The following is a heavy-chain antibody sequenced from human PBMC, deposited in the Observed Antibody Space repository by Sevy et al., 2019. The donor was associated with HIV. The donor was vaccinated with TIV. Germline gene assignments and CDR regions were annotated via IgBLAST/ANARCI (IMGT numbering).Heavy chain of an antibody. J-gene: IGHJ4*02. CDR1: GFVFEDYG. CDR3: ARERSCWGAGYYFDT. CDR2: INWNGGST. Sequence: GGSLRLSCAASGFVFEDYGMNWVRQAPGKGLECVSGINWNGGSTGYADSVKGRFTISRDNAKNSLYLQMNSLRAEDTAIYYCARERSCWGAGYYFDTWGQGALVTVSS. V-gene: IGHV3-20*04. D-gene: IGHD3-16*01.